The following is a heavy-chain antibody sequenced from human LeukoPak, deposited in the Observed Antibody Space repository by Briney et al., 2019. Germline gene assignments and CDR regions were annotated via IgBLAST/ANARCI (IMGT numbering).Heavy chain of an antibody. CDR2: ISGSGGST. CDR1: GFTFSSYA. J-gene: IGHJ6*02. V-gene: IGHV3-23*01. CDR3: AKEVLRFLEWFGGGMDV. Sequence: AGGSLRLPCAASGFTFSSYAMSWVRQAPGKGLEWVSAISGSGGSTYYADSVKGRFTISRDNSKNTLYLQMNSLRAEDTAVYYCAKEVLRFLEWFGGGMDVWGQGTTVTVSS. D-gene: IGHD3-3*01.